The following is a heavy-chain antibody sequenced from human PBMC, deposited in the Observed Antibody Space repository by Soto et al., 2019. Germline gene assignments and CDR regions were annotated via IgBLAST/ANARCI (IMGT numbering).Heavy chain of an antibody. D-gene: IGHD2-2*01. CDR3: ARYQKGPFDY. CDR2: IYYTGST. CDR1: GGSISNGDYY. V-gene: IGHV4-30-4*01. J-gene: IGHJ4*02. Sequence: SETLSLTCTVSGGSISNGDYYWSWIRQPPGKGLEWIGYIYYTGSTYYNPSLKSRLTISVDTSKNQFSLKLTSVTAADTAVYFCARYQKGPFDYWGQGTLVTVSS.